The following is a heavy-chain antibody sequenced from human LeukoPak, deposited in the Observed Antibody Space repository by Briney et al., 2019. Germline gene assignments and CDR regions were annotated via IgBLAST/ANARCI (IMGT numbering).Heavy chain of an antibody. CDR3: AKKEGGFDH. V-gene: IGHV3-64*04. Sequence: GGSLRLSCSASGFIFNNYPMQWVRQAAGKGLDYISAISSDGGTTYYADSVKGRFTISRDNSKNTLYLQMNSLRADDTAVYYCAKKEGGFDHWGQGALVTVSS. CDR2: ISSDGGTT. J-gene: IGHJ4*02. D-gene: IGHD1-26*01. CDR1: GFIFNNYP.